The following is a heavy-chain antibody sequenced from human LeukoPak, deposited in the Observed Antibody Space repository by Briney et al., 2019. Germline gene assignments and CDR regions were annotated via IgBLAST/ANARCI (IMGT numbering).Heavy chain of an antibody. CDR1: GGSIDTSYYY. D-gene: IGHD1-26*01. J-gene: IGHJ4*02. CDR3: ARRPSGSYFGY. Sequence: KPSGTLSLTCSVSGGSIDTSYYYWDWIRQPPGKGLEWIGSIYNSGSTYYNPSLKSRVTISVDTSKKQFSLKLSSMTAADTAVYYCARRPSGSYFGYWGQGTLVTVSS. V-gene: IGHV4-39*01. CDR2: IYNSGST.